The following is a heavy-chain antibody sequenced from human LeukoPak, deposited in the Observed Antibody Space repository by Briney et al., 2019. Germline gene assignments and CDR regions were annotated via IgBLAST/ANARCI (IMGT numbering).Heavy chain of an antibody. J-gene: IGHJ3*02. CDR2: SSGSCGST. CDR3: ARQAYCGGDCYPNKYDAFDI. CDR1: GFTFSSYG. D-gene: IGHD2-21*02. V-gene: IGHV3-23*01. Sequence: GGSLRLSCAASGFTFSSYGMSWVRQAPGKGLEWVSASSGSCGSTYYADSVKGRFTISRDNSKNTLYLQMNSLRAEDTAVYYCARQAYCGGDCYPNKYDAFDIWGQGTMVTVSS.